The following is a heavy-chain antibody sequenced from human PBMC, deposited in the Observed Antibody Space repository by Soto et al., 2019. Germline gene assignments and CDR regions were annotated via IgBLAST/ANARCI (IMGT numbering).Heavy chain of an antibody. CDR2: ISAYNGNT. V-gene: IGHV1-18*01. CDR3: ARRSSGYFQH. J-gene: IGHJ1*01. Sequence: QVQLVQSGAEVKKPGSSVKVSCKASGYTFTSYGISWVRQAPGQGLEWMGWISAYNGNTHYAQKLQGRVTMSTATSTSTAYMLLRRLRSDETAVYYCARRSSGYFQHWGKGTLVTVSS. D-gene: IGHD6-6*01. CDR1: GYTFTSYG.